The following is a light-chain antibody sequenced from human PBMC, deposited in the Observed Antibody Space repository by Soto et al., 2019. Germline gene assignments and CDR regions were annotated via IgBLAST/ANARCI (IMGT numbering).Light chain of an antibody. J-gene: IGLJ3*02. CDR2: GNS. CDR1: SSNIGAGYD. V-gene: IGLV1-40*01. CDR3: QPYDSSLSGWV. Sequence: QSVLTQPPSVSGAPGQRVTISCTGSSSNIGAGYDVHWYQQLPGTAPKLLIYGNSNRPSGVPDRFSGSKSGTSASLAITGLQAGDEADYYCQPYDSSLSGWVFGGGTKLTVL.